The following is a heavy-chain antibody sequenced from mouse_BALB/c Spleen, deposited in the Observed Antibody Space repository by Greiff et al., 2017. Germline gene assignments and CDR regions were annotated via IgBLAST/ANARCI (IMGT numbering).Heavy chain of an antibody. CDR1: GFTFSSFG. CDR2: ISSGSSTI. J-gene: IGHJ3*01. D-gene: IGHD4-1*02. Sequence: EVQLVESGGGLVQPGGSRKLSCAASGFTFSSFGMHWVRQAPEKGLEWVAYISSGSSTIYYADTVKGRFTISRDNPKNTLFLQMTSLRSEDTAMYYCATTDFAYWGQGTLVTVSA. CDR3: ATTDFAY. V-gene: IGHV5-17*02.